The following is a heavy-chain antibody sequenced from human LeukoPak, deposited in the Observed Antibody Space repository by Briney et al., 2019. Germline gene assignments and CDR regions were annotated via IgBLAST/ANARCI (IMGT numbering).Heavy chain of an antibody. V-gene: IGHV3-21*01. CDR1: GFTSSSYI. J-gene: IGHJ6*03. Sequence: GGSLRLSRAASGFTSSSYIMNWVRQAPGKGLEWVSSISSGSSYIYYADSVKGRFTISRDDARNSLYLQMNSLRAEDTAVYYCASHIGDYYYYYYMDVWGKGTTVTVSS. D-gene: IGHD2-21*01. CDR2: ISSGSSYI. CDR3: ASHIGDYYYYYYMDV.